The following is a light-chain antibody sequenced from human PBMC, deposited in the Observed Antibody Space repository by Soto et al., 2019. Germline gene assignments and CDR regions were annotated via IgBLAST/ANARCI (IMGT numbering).Light chain of an antibody. CDR1: SSDVGAYDS. J-gene: IGLJ1*01. Sequence: QSALTQPASVSGSPGQSIAISCTGTSSDVGAYDSVCWYQQHPGKAPKLIIFGVTNRPSGVSNRFSGHKSGNTASLTISGLQAEDEADYSCSSYKSDTSYVFGTGTKVTVL. V-gene: IGLV2-14*03. CDR3: SSYKSDTSYV. CDR2: GVT.